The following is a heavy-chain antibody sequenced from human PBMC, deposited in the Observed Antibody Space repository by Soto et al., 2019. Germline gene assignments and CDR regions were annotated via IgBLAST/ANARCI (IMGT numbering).Heavy chain of an antibody. D-gene: IGHD3-3*01. CDR2: IDWDDDK. V-gene: IGHV2-70*11. J-gene: IGHJ3*02. CDR3: ARIHDFWSGRTAFDI. Sequence: ASGPTLVNPTQTLTLTCTFSGFSLSTSGMCVSWIRQPPGKALEWLARIDWDDDKYYSTSLQTRLTISKDTSKNQVVLTMTNMDPVDTATYYCARIHDFWSGRTAFDIWGQGTVVTVSS. CDR1: GFSLSTSGMC.